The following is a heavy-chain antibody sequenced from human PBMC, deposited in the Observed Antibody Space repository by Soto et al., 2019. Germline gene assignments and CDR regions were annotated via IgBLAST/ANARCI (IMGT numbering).Heavy chain of an antibody. CDR3: ATRGETRYSSRWHYYGMDV. Sequence: GESLNISCKGSRYSFTSYWISLVRQMPGKGLEWMGRIDPSDSYTNYSPSFQGHVTISADKSISTAYLQWSSLKASDTAMYYCATRGETRYSSRWHYYGMDVWGQGTTVTVSS. CDR1: RYSFTSYW. J-gene: IGHJ6*02. V-gene: IGHV5-10-1*01. CDR2: IDPSDSYT. D-gene: IGHD6-13*01.